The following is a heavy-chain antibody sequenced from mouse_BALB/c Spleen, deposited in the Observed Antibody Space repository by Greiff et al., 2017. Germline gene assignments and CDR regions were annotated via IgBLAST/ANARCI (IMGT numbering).Heavy chain of an antibody. CDR1: GYSFTGYY. V-gene: IGHV1-26*01. CDR3: ARRGPTAVYAMDY. Sequence: EVQLQQSGPELVKPGASVKISCKASGYSFTGYYMHWVKQSHVKSLEWIGRINPYNGATSYNQNFKDKASLTVDKSSSTAYMELHSLTSEDSAVYYCARRGPTAVYAMDYWGQGTSVTVSS. CDR2: INPYNGAT. D-gene: IGHD1-2*01. J-gene: IGHJ4*01.